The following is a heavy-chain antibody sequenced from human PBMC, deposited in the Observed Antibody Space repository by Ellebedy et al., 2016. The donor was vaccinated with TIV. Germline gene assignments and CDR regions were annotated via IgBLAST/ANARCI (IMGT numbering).Heavy chain of an antibody. CDR2: IKQDGSAE. CDR1: GFTSSSYW. J-gene: IGHJ4*02. Sequence: GESLKISRAASGFTSSSYWMSSVRQAPGKGLEWVAHIKQDGSAESYVDSVKGRFTVSRDNAKKSLYLQMNSLRAEDTAKYYCASIGYSTDWYGGATSYYVDFWGLGTLVTVSS. CDR3: ASIGYSTDWYGGATSYYVDF. D-gene: IGHD6-19*01. V-gene: IGHV3-7*01.